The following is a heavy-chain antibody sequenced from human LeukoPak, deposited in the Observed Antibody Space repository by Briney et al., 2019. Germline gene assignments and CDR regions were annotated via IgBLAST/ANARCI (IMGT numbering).Heavy chain of an antibody. CDR1: GLTVSNNY. CDR2: IFPGGIT. CDR3: ASYDGRAAYFEY. Sequence: GGSLRLSCAASGLTVSNNYMSWVRQAPGKGLEWVSVIFPGGITYYADSVRGRFTISRDNSKNKVHLQMNGLRPEDTAVYYCASYDGRAAYFEYWGQGTLVTVSS. D-gene: IGHD3-16*01. V-gene: IGHV3-66*02. J-gene: IGHJ4*02.